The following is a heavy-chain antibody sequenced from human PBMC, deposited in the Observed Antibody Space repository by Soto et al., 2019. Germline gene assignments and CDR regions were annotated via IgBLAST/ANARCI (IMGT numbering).Heavy chain of an antibody. D-gene: IGHD3-16*01. V-gene: IGHV4-4*02. CDR1: GGSISSSNW. Sequence: QVQLQESGPGLVKPSGTLSLTCAVSGGSISSSNWWSWVRQPPGKGLEWIGEIYHSGSTNYNPSLRGRVTISVDKSKNQCSLKLSSVTAADTAVYYGAREGGGNVKGMDVWGQGTTVTVSS. J-gene: IGHJ6*02. CDR2: IYHSGST. CDR3: AREGGGNVKGMDV.